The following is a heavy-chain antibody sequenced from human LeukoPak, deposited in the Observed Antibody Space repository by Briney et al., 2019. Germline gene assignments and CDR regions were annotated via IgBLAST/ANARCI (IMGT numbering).Heavy chain of an antibody. V-gene: IGHV4-59*01. CDR1: GGSISSYY. J-gene: IGHJ4*02. CDR3: ARGADSSGYYSSFYFDY. CDR2: IYYSGST. Sequence: SETLSLTCTVSGGSISSYYWNWIRQPPGKGLEWIGYIYYSGSTNYYPSLKSRVTISVDTSKNQFSLKLSSVTAADTAVYYCARGADSSGYYSSFYFDYWGQGTLVTVSS. D-gene: IGHD3-22*01.